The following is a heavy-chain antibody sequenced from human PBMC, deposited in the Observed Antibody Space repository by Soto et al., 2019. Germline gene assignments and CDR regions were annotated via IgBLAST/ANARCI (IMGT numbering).Heavy chain of an antibody. D-gene: IGHD3-9*01. CDR1: GGSMSRYY. V-gene: IGHV4-59*08. CDR3: ARRNWFSFDY. J-gene: IGHJ4*02. Sequence: PSETLSLTCTVSGGSMSRYYWNWIRQSPGKGLEWIGYIYYSGNIYYSGKTNYNPSLKSRVAMSVDTSKNQFSIKLTSVIAADTAVYYCARRNWFSFDYWGQGTLVTVSS. CDR2: IYYSGNIYYSGKT.